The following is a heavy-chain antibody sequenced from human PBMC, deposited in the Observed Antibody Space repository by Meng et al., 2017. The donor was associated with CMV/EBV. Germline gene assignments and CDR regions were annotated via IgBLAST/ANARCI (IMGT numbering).Heavy chain of an antibody. Sequence: EQRVQAGEEVQRVEASVKVSCKTFGYTFTRYVMHGVRQAPGQGLEWMGIINPSGGSTSYAQKFQGRVNMTRDTSTSTVYMELSSLRSEYTAVYYCAREFDGYTFDYWGQGTLVTVSS. CDR3: AREFDGYTFDY. V-gene: IGHV1-46*03. CDR1: GYTFTRYV. J-gene: IGHJ4*02. D-gene: IGHD5-24*01. CDR2: INPSGGST.